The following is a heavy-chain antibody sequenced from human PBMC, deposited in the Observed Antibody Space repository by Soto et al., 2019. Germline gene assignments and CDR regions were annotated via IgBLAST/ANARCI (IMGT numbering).Heavy chain of an antibody. Sequence: GRSLRLSCAASGFSFSNYAMSWVRQAPGKGLEWLSGIGGRATSAYYADSVKGRLAISRDNSENTVFLQLNSMSADDTAVYVCAKSRYVDSSGDVYDVWGQGTLVTVSS. J-gene: IGHJ4*02. CDR1: GFSFSNYA. V-gene: IGHV3-23*01. D-gene: IGHD3-22*01. CDR2: IGGRATSA. CDR3: AKSRYVDSSGDVYDV.